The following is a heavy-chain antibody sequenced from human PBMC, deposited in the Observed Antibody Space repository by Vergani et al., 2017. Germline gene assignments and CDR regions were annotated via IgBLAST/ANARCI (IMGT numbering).Heavy chain of an antibody. D-gene: IGHD2-2*01. CDR3: ARRGYCSSTSCSKGGVDY. CDR2: IYPGDSDT. J-gene: IGHJ4*02. CDR1: GYSFTSYW. Sequence: EVQLVQSGAEVKKPGESLTISCKGSGYSFTSYWIGWVRQMPGKGLEWMGIIYPGDSDTRYSPSFQGQVTISADKSISTAYLQWSSLKASDTATYYCARRGYCSSTSCSKGGVDYWGQGTLVTVSS. V-gene: IGHV5-51*01.